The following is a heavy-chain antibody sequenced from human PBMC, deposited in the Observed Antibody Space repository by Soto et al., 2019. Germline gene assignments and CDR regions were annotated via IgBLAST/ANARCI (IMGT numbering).Heavy chain of an antibody. V-gene: IGHV1-3*01. D-gene: IGHD3-3*01. Sequence: ASVKVSCKASGYTFTSYAMHWVRQAPGQRLEWMGWINAGNGNTKYSQKFQGRVTITRDTSASTAYMELSSLRSEDTAVYYCAIAGLRFLEWLSDYYYYMDVWRKGTTVTVSS. J-gene: IGHJ6*03. CDR3: AIAGLRFLEWLSDYYYYMDV. CDR1: GYTFTSYA. CDR2: INAGNGNT.